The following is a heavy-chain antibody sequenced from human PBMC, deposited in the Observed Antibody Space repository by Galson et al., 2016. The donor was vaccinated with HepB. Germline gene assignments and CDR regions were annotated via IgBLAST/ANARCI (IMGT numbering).Heavy chain of an antibody. V-gene: IGHV3-23*01. J-gene: IGHJ6*02. Sequence: SLRLSCAASGLRFSSYAMNWVRQASGKGLQWVSAITGSDGTTYYADSVKGRFTISRDNSKNTLYLEMNSLRVEDTAVYYCAKSLNFYYYSMDVWGPGTTVTVSS. CDR2: ITGSDGTT. CDR3: AKSLNFYYYSMDV. CDR1: GLRFSSYA.